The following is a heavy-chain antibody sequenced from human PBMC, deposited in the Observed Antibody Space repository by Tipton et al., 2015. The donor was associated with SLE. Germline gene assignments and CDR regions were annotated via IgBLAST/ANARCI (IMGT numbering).Heavy chain of an antibody. Sequence: TLSLTCTVSGGSISSGSYYWSWIRQPPGEGLEWIGYIYYSGSTNYNPSLKSRVTISVDTSKNLFSLKLSSVTAADTAVYYCARERSPGIVWGQGTMVTVSS. CDR3: ARERSPGIV. CDR1: GGSISSGSYY. V-gene: IGHV4-61*01. CDR2: IYYSGST. J-gene: IGHJ3*01.